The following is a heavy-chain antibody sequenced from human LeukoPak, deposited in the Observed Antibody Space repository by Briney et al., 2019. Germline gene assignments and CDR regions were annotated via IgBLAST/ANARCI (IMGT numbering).Heavy chain of an antibody. CDR3: ASVYSSSGGAFDY. D-gene: IGHD6-6*01. J-gene: IGHJ4*02. V-gene: IGHV4-38-2*01. Sequence: GSLRLSCAASGFTFSDYYMSWIRQPPGKGLEWIGSIYYSGSTYYNPSLKSRVTISVDTFKNQFSLKLSSVTAADTAVYYCASVYSSSGGAFDYWGQGTLVTVSS. CDR1: GFTFSDYY. CDR2: IYYSGST.